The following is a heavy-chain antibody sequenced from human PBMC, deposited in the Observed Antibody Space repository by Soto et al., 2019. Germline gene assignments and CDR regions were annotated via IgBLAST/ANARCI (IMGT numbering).Heavy chain of an antibody. J-gene: IGHJ4*02. D-gene: IGHD3-9*01. V-gene: IGHV1-58*02. Sequence: ASVKVSCKASGSTFTSSAMQWVRQARGQRLEWIGWIVVGSGNTNYAQKFQERVTITRDMSTSTAYMELSSLRSEDTAVYYCAAVYYDILTASSQDYYFDYWGQGTLVTVSS. CDR1: GSTFTSSA. CDR3: AAVYYDILTASSQDYYFDY. CDR2: IVVGSGNT.